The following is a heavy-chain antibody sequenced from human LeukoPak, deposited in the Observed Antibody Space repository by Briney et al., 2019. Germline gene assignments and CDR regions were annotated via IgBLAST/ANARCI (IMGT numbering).Heavy chain of an antibody. V-gene: IGHV3-30*02. D-gene: IGHD2-15*01. CDR1: GFIFSSYG. J-gene: IGHJ6*03. Sequence: GGSLRLSCAASGFIFSSYGMHWVRQAPGKGLEWVAFIRYDGSEKYYVESVKGRFTNSRDNSKNTEYLQMNSLRPDDTAVYYCAKDTWDCSGGSCPSYFYYMDVWGKGTTVTVSS. CDR2: IRYDGSEK. CDR3: AKDTWDCSGGSCPSYFYYMDV.